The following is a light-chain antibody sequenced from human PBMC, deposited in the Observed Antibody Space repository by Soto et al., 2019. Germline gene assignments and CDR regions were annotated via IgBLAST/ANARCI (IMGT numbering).Light chain of an antibody. Sequence: QSVLTQPPSVSGAPGQRVPLSCTGRRSPLGAGYDVHWYQQLPGTAPNLLISGPSNRPSGVPDRFSGSKSGTSASLAITGLQAEDEADYYCTSYTSSSTLYVFGSGTKVTVL. CDR2: GPS. CDR1: RSPLGAGYD. CDR3: TSYTSSSTLYV. J-gene: IGLJ1*01. V-gene: IGLV1-40*01.